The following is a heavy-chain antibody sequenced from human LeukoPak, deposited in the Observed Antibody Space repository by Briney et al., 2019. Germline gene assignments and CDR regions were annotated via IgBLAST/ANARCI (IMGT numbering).Heavy chain of an antibody. Sequence: PGGSLRLSCAASGFTFSSYEMNWVRQAPGKGLEWGSYISSSGSTIYYADSVKGRFTISRDNAKNSLYLQMNSLRAEDTAVYYCARNSGSYYRYNDAFDIWGQGTMVTVSS. CDR2: ISSSGSTI. D-gene: IGHD1-26*01. J-gene: IGHJ3*02. V-gene: IGHV3-48*03. CDR3: ARNSGSYYRYNDAFDI. CDR1: GFTFSSYE.